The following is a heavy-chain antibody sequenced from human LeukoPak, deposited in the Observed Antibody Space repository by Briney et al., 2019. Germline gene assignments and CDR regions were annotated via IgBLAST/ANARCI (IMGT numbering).Heavy chain of an antibody. V-gene: IGHV3-23*01. CDR1: GFTFSSYV. J-gene: IGHJ4*02. CDR3: AKGIYTSTSYHDS. Sequence: GGSLRLSCAASGFTFSSYVMTWVRQAPGKGLAWVSTIIGGGDYTYYVDSVKGRFTISRDNSKNTLYLQVNSLRAEDTAVYYCAKGIYTSTSYHDSWGQGTLVTVSS. CDR2: IIGGGDYT. D-gene: IGHD6-6*01.